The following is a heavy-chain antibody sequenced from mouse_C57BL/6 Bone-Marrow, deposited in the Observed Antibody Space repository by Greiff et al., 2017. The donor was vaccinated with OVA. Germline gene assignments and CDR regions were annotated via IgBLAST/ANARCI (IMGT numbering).Heavy chain of an antibody. CDR3: ARPYYYGSSYSDY. J-gene: IGHJ2*01. V-gene: IGHV1-55*01. CDR1: GYTFTSYW. Sequence: LQESGAELVKPGASVKMSCKASGYTFTSYWITWVKQRPGQGLEWIGDIYPGSGSTNYNEKFKSKATLTVDTSSSTAYMQLSSLTSEDSAVYYCARPYYYGSSYSDYWGQGTTLTVSS. CDR2: IYPGSGST. D-gene: IGHD1-1*01.